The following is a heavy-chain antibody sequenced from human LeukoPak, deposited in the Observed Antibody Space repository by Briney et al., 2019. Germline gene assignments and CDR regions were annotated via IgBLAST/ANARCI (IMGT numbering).Heavy chain of an antibody. Sequence: GGSLRLSCAASGFTFSSYSMNWVRQAPGKGLEWVSCISNTDVTIYYADSVKGRFTISRDNPKNSLYLQMNSLRAEDTAVYYCARVGSSWSLRFDYWGQGTLVTVSS. CDR1: GFTFSSYS. D-gene: IGHD6-13*01. CDR3: ARVGSSWSLRFDY. CDR2: ISNTDVTI. V-gene: IGHV3-48*01. J-gene: IGHJ4*02.